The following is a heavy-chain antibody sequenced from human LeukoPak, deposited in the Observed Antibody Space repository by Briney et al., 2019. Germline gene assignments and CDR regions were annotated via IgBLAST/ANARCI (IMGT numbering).Heavy chain of an antibody. CDR2: ISDVGTTQ. J-gene: IGHJ3*02. V-gene: IGHV3-48*03. D-gene: IGHD2-21*02. CDR3: ARDRSKVTAYDDALDM. CDR1: GFTFSSYE. Sequence: GGSLRLSCAGSGFTFSSYELNWVRQAPGKGLEWVSYISDVGTTQHYADSVKGRFTISRDNVKNSVFLQMKSLTAKDTAVYYCARDRSKVTAYDDALDMWGQGTMVIVSS.